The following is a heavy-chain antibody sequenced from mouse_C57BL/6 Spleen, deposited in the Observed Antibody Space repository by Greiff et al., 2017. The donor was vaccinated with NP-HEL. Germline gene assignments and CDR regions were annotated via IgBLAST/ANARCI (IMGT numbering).Heavy chain of an antibody. CDR2: ISDGGSYT. CDR3: ARGVFLWYPYAMDY. D-gene: IGHD2-1*01. Sequence: EVKLMESGGGLVKPGGSLKLSCAASGFTFGSYAMSWVRQTPEKRLEWVATISDGGSYTYYPDNVQGRFTISRDNAKNNLYLQMSHLKSEDTAMYYCARGVFLWYPYAMDYWGQGTSVTVSS. CDR1: GFTFGSYA. V-gene: IGHV5-4*03. J-gene: IGHJ4*01.